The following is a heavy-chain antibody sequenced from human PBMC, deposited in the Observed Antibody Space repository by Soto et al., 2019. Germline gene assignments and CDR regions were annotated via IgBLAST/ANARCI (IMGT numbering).Heavy chain of an antibody. CDR3: ARGGEGCSSTSCFPVNNWFAP. CDR1: GYTFSGYD. J-gene: IGHJ5*02. V-gene: IGHV1-69*13. Sequence: ASVKVSCKASGYTFSGYDMRWVRQAPGQGLEWMGGINPNSGAANYAQKFQGRVTITADESTSTAYMELSRLRSEDTAVYYCARGGEGCSSTSCFPVNNWFAPWGQGTLVTVSS. D-gene: IGHD2-2*01. CDR2: INPNSGAA.